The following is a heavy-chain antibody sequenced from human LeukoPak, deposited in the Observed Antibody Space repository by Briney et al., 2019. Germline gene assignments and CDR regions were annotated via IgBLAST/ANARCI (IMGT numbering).Heavy chain of an antibody. Sequence: PSQTLSLTCTVSGGSISSGSYYWSWIRQPAGKGLEWIGEINHSGSTNYNPSLKSRVTISVDTSKNQFSLKLSTVTAADTAVYYCARDGGYGSGNYYFDYWGQGTLVTVSS. J-gene: IGHJ4*02. D-gene: IGHD3-10*01. CDR1: GGSISSGSYY. V-gene: IGHV4-61*09. CDR3: ARDGGYGSGNYYFDY. CDR2: INHSGST.